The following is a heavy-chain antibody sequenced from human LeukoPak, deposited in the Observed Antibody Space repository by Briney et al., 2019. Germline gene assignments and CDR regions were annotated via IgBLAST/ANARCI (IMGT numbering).Heavy chain of an antibody. Sequence: GESLKISCQGSGSSFTNYWIGGVRQLPGKGVEWMGIIYAGDSDTRYSPSFQGQVTISADKSISTPYLQWSSLTASDTAIYYCARSGGYCSSTSCYAFDYWGQGTLVTVSS. CDR2: IYAGDSDT. CDR3: ARSGGYCSSTSCYAFDY. CDR1: GSSFTNYW. D-gene: IGHD2-2*03. J-gene: IGHJ4*02. V-gene: IGHV5-51*01.